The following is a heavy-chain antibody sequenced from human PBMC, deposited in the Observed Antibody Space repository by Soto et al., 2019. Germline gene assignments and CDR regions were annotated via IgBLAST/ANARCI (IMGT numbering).Heavy chain of an antibody. V-gene: IGHV1-18*01. D-gene: IGHD2-21*02. CDR1: GYTFTNYG. J-gene: IGHJ5*02. CDR3: ARDLSYCGGDCYSGWFDP. CDR2: ISAYNGNT. Sequence: ASVKVSCKTSGYTFTNYGINWVRQAPGQGLEWMGWISAYNGNTNYAQKLQGRVTMTTDTSTSTAYMELRSLRSDDTAVYCCARDLSYCGGDCYSGWFDPWGQGTLVTVSS.